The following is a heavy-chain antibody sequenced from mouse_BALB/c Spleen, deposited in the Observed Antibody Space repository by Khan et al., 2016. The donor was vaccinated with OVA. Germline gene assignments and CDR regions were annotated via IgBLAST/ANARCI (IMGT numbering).Heavy chain of an antibody. CDR3: ARTARIKY. CDR1: GYSITSGYG. D-gene: IGHD1-2*01. V-gene: IGHV3-2*02. Sequence: EVQLQESGPGLVKPSQSLSLTCTVSGYSITSGYGWNWIRQLPGNKLEWMGYISHSGSTNYNPSLKSRTSFSRDTSKNQFFLQLNSVTTEDTATYYCARTARIKYWGQGTTLTVSS. J-gene: IGHJ2*01. CDR2: ISHSGST.